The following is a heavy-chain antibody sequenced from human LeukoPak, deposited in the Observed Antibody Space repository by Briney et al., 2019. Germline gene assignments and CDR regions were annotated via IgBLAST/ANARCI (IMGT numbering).Heavy chain of an antibody. CDR3: AKDTTYYDFWSGDY. CDR1: GFTFSSYA. CDR2: ISGSGGST. Sequence: GGSLRLSCAASGFTFSSYAMSWVRQAPGKGLEWVSAISGSGGSTYYADSVKGRFTISRDNSKNTLYLQMNSLRAEDTAVYYYAKDTTYYDFWSGDYWGQGTLVTVSS. V-gene: IGHV3-23*01. D-gene: IGHD3-3*01. J-gene: IGHJ4*02.